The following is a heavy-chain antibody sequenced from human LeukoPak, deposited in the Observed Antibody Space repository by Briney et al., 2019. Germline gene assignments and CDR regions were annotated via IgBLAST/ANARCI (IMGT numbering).Heavy chain of an antibody. CDR2: IRYTASDE. Sequence: GGSLRLSCAASGFTFSYYGMHWVRQPPGKGLEWVAFIRYTASDEYYADSVKGRFTISRDNSKNTLYLQMNSLRAEDTAVYYCARETPDSSGWDWGQGTLVTVSS. CDR1: GFTFSYYG. V-gene: IGHV3-30*02. J-gene: IGHJ4*02. D-gene: IGHD6-19*01. CDR3: ARETPDSSGWD.